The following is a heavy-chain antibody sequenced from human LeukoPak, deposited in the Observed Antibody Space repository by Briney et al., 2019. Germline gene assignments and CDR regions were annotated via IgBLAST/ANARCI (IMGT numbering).Heavy chain of an antibody. V-gene: IGHV1-69*04. Sequence: SVRVSCKASGGTFSSYAISWVRQAPGQGLEWMGRIIPILGIANYAQKFQGRVTITADKSTSTAYMELSSLRSEDTAVYYCARSAWSGRDTVTFFDYWGQGTLVTVSS. J-gene: IGHJ4*02. CDR2: IIPILGIA. CDR1: GGTFSSYA. CDR3: ARSAWSGRDTVTFFDY. D-gene: IGHD4-17*01.